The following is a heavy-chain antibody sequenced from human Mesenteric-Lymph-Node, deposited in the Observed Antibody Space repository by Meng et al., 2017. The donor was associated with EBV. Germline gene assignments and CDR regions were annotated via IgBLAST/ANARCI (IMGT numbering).Heavy chain of an antibody. CDR1: GASFTDYY. Sequence: QVQLQQSGAGRLKPSETLSRTCAASGASFTDYYWTWVRQAPGEGLEWIGEIIYSGRTNYNPSLESRVTMSLDPSKKEFSLKLISVTAADTAVYYCARDGGYPSGTYYPSDPWGQGTLVTVSS. D-gene: IGHD3-10*01. CDR2: IIYSGRT. J-gene: IGHJ5*02. V-gene: IGHV4-34*12. CDR3: ARDGGYPSGTYYPSDP.